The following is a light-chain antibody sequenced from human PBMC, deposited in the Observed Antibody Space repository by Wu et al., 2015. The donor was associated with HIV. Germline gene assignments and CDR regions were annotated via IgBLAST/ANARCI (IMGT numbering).Light chain of an antibody. J-gene: IGKJ5*01. V-gene: IGKV3-11*01. Sequence: EIVLTQSPATLSLSPGDRATLSCRASQSIGNYLAWYQQKPGQTPRLLFFGASNRATGIPPRFSGRGSETDFTLTISSLESEDFALYYCQYRTTFGQGTRLESK. CDR1: QSIGNY. CDR2: GAS. CDR3: QYRTT.